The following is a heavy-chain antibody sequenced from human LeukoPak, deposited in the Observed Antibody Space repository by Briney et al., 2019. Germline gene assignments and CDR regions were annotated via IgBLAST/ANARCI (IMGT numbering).Heavy chain of an antibody. CDR3: AKGYSYGNNWFDP. Sequence: GESLKISCKGSGYSFTSYWIGWVRQMPGKGLEWMGIIYPGDSDTRYSPFFQGQVTISADKSISTAYLQWSSLKASDTAIYYCAKGYSYGNNWFDPWGQGTLVTVSS. CDR2: IYPGDSDT. J-gene: IGHJ5*02. D-gene: IGHD5-18*01. V-gene: IGHV5-51*01. CDR1: GYSFTSYW.